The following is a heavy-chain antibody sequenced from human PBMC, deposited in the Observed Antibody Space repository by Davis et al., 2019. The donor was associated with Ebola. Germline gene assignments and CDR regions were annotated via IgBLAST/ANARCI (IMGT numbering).Heavy chain of an antibody. D-gene: IGHD7-27*01. CDR3: ARRSLGYYYGMDV. Sequence: SETLSLTCTVSGGSISSYYWSWIRQPPGKGLEWIGYIYYSGSTNYNPSLKRRVTISVDTSKNQFSLKLSSVTAADTAVYYCARRSLGYYYGMDVWGQGTTVTVSS. V-gene: IGHV4-59*08. CDR1: GGSISSYY. CDR2: IYYSGST. J-gene: IGHJ6*02.